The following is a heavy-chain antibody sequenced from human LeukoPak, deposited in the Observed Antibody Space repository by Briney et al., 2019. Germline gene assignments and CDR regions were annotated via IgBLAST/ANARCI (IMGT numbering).Heavy chain of an antibody. CDR1: GFTFSSYA. CDR3: ARALPDPYGDYGSFDY. J-gene: IGHJ4*02. Sequence: GGSLRLSCAASGFTFSSYAMSWVRQAPGKGLEWVSAISGSGGSTYYADSVKGRFTISRDNSKNTLYLQMNSLRAEDTAVYYCARALPDPYGDYGSFDYWGQGTLVTVSS. CDR2: ISGSGGST. D-gene: IGHD4-17*01. V-gene: IGHV3-23*01.